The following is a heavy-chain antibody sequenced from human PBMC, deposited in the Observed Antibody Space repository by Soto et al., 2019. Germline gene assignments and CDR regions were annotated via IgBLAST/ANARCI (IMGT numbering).Heavy chain of an antibody. J-gene: IGHJ6*02. V-gene: IGHV1-18*04. CDR2: ISAYNGNT. CDR3: ARDRHAIVATDHYYYYGMDV. CDR1: GCTFTRYG. D-gene: IGHD5-12*01. Sequence: ASVKVSCKACGCTFTRYGISWVRQAPGQGLEWMGWISAYNGNTNYAQKLQGRVTMTTDTSTSTAYMELRSLRSDDTAVYYCARDRHAIVATDHYYYYGMDVWGQGTTVTVSS.